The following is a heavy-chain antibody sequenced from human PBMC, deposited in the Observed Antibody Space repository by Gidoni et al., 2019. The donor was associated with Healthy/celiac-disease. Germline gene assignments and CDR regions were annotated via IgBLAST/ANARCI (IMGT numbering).Heavy chain of an antibody. CDR2: ISGSGGTT. V-gene: IGHV3-23*01. CDR3: AKAPEIYSSGWYDY. J-gene: IGHJ4*02. CDR1: GFTFSSYA. D-gene: IGHD6-19*01. Sequence: EVQLLESGGGLVQPGGSLRLSCAASGFTFSSYAMSWVRQAPGKGLEWVSAISGSGGTTYYAHSVKGRFTISRDNSKNTLYLQMNSLRAEDTAVYYCAKAPEIYSSGWYDYWGQGTLVTVSS.